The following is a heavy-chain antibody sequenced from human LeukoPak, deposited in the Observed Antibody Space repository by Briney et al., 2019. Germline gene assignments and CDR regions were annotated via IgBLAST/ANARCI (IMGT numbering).Heavy chain of an antibody. CDR2: INPNSGGT. D-gene: IGHD2-2*02. Sequence: ASVKVSCKASGYTFTGYYMHWVRQAPGQGLEWIGWINPNSGGTNYAQKFQGRFTMTRDTSISTAYMELSRLRSDDTAVYYCARGDCSSTSCYSGFDYWGQGTLVTVSS. CDR1: GYTFTGYY. V-gene: IGHV1-2*02. CDR3: ARGDCSSTSCYSGFDY. J-gene: IGHJ4*02.